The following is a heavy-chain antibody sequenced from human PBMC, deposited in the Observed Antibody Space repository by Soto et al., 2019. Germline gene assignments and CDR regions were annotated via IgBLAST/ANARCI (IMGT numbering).Heavy chain of an antibody. J-gene: IGHJ4*02. D-gene: IGHD3-22*01. CDR2: IIGSGGST. CDR3: AKERNYYDSTGYDY. CDR1: GFTFNSYA. V-gene: IGHV3-23*01. Sequence: PGGSLRLSCAASGFTFNSYAMSWVRQAPGKGLEWVSTIIGSGGSTYYADSVKGRFSVSRDNSKNTLYLQMNSLRAEDTSVYYCAKERNYYDSTGYDYWGQGTLVTVSS.